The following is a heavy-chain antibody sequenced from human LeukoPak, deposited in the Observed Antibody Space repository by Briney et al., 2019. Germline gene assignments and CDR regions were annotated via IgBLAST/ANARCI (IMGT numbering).Heavy chain of an antibody. Sequence: GGSLRLSRAASGFTFSSYAMSWVRQAPGKGLEWVSALSGSGGSTYYADSVKGRFTISRDNSKNTLYLQMNSLRAEETAVYYCAKDRSVIVGATTSDYWGQGTLVTVSS. D-gene: IGHD1-26*01. CDR1: GFTFSSYA. V-gene: IGHV3-23*01. CDR2: LSGSGGST. J-gene: IGHJ4*02. CDR3: AKDRSVIVGATTSDY.